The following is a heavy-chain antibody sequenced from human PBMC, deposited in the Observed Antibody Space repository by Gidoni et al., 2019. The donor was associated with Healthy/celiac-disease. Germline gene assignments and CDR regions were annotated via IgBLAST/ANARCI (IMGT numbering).Heavy chain of an antibody. CDR3: ARGGAGGGSYYVDY. CDR1: GGSFSGYS. CDR2: INHRGST. V-gene: IGHV4-34*01. J-gene: IGHJ4*02. D-gene: IGHD2-15*01. Sequence: QVQLQQWGAGLLKPSETLSLTCAVYGGSFSGYSWSWIRQPPGKGLEWIGEINHRGSTNYHPSLRRRVTISVDTSKNQFSLKLSSVTAAGTAVYYCARGGAGGGSYYVDYWGQGTLVTVSS.